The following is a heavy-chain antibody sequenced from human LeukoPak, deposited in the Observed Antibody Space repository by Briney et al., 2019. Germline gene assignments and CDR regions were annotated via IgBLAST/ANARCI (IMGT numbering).Heavy chain of an antibody. CDR3: AKDRGGSSELGDAFDV. D-gene: IGHD1-26*01. J-gene: IGHJ3*01. V-gene: IGHV3-9*01. CDR2: ISYSSGSI. Sequence: GGSLRLSCAASGFTFSSYAMHWVRQAPGKGLEWVSGISYSSGSIGYVDSVNGRFTISRDNDKNSLYLQMNSLRVEDTALYYCAKDRGGSSELGDAFDVWGQGPMVRVSS. CDR1: GFTFSSYA.